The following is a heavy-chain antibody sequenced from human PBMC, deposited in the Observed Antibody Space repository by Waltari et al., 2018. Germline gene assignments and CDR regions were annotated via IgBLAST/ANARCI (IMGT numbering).Heavy chain of an antibody. CDR3: AKDEDTAMVP. V-gene: IGHV3-23*01. J-gene: IGHJ5*02. CDR2: ISGSGGST. CDR1: GFTFTVYA. Sequence: EVQLLESGGGLVQPGGSLKLSWDASGFTFTVYAMSWGRQAPGKVLEWVSAISGSGGSTYYADSVKGRFTISRDNSKNTLYLQMNSLRAEDTAVYYCAKDEDTAMVPWGQGTLVTVSS. D-gene: IGHD5-18*01.